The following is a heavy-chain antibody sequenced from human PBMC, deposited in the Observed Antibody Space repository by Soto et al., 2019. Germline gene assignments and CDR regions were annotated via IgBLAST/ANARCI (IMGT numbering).Heavy chain of an antibody. CDR1: GFSLANFP. CDR3: AKGPQRNMGCPYYFDS. CDR2: ISPRGDNI. Sequence: QAGGSLRLSCVASGFSLANFPMNWVRQTPGKGLEWISYISPRGDNIYYAESVKGRFTISRDDARDSLFLQMNSRRDEDAALYYCAKGPQRNMGCPYYFDSWGQGVPVTVSS. V-gene: IGHV3-48*02. D-gene: IGHD2-15*01. J-gene: IGHJ4*02.